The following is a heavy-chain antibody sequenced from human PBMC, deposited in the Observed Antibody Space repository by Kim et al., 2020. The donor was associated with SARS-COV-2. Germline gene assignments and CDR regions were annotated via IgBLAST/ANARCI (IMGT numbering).Heavy chain of an antibody. Sequence: NPSLEGRVTMSLDKANNQFSLKVTSVTAADTAVYYCARDVSSGWYWVRMDVWGQGITVTVSS. CDR3: ARDVSSGWYWVRMDV. J-gene: IGHJ6*02. D-gene: IGHD6-19*01. V-gene: IGHV4-4*02.